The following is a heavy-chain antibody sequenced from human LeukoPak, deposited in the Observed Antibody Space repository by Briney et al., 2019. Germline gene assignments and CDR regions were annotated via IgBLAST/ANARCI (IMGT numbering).Heavy chain of an antibody. CDR1: GGSISSYY. J-gene: IGHJ5*01. D-gene: IGHD3-3*01. CDR2: IYYSGST. CDR3: ARQLERPCFDS. V-gene: IGHV4-59*08. Sequence: SETLSLTCTVSGGSISSYYWSWIRQPPGKGLEWIGYIYYSGSTNYNPSLKSRVTISVDTSKNQFSLKLSAVTAADTAVYYCARQLERPCFDSWGEGTLVPVPS.